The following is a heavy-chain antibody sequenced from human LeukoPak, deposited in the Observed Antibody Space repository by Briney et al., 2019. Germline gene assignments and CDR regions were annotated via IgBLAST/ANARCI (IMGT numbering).Heavy chain of an antibody. Sequence: PGGSLRLSCAASGFTFDDYAMHWVRQAPGKGLEWVSGISWNSGSIGYADSVKGRFTISRDNAKNSPYLQMNSLRAEDTALYYCAKQAFCSSTSCPLDYWGQGTLVTVSS. CDR3: AKQAFCSSTSCPLDY. CDR1: GFTFDDYA. CDR2: ISWNSGSI. V-gene: IGHV3-9*01. D-gene: IGHD2-2*01. J-gene: IGHJ4*02.